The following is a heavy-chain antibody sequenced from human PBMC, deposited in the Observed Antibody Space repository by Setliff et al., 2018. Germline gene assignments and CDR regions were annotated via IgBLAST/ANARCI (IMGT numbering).Heavy chain of an antibody. J-gene: IGHJ5*02. CDR1: GYTFTSYD. CDR2: MNPNSGNT. D-gene: IGHD5-12*01. CDR3: ARGFRWLNGFDP. V-gene: IGHV1-8*02. Sequence: ASVKVSCKASGYTFTSYDINWVRQATGQGLEWMGWMNPNSGNTGYAQKFQGRVTMTRNTSISTAYMELSSLRSEDTAVYYCARGFRWLNGFDPWGQGTLVTAPQ.